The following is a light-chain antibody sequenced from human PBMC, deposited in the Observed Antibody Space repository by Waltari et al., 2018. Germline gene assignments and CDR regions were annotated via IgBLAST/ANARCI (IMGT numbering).Light chain of an antibody. CDR3: AAWDDSLKVVL. CDR2: SHV. J-gene: IGLJ2*01. V-gene: IGLV1-44*01. CDR1: SSNIGSNA. Sequence: QSMLTQPPSASGSPGPRVSISCSGGSSNIGSNALNWYKQLPGTAPKLLMYSHVIRPSGVPDRFSGSRSGTSGSLAISGLQSEDEADYYCAAWDDSLKVVLFGGGTKLTVL.